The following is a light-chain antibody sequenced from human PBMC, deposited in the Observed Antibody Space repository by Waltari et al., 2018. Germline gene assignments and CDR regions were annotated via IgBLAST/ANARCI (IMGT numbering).Light chain of an antibody. Sequence: EIVLTQSPATLSLSPGERATLSCRASQSVSRYLVWYQQKFGQPPRLLIYDASNRATGIPARFSGSGSETDFTLTISSLEPEDFAVYYCQQRSTWPLTFGGGTRVEIK. CDR3: QQRSTWPLT. V-gene: IGKV3-11*01. J-gene: IGKJ4*01. CDR1: QSVSRY. CDR2: DAS.